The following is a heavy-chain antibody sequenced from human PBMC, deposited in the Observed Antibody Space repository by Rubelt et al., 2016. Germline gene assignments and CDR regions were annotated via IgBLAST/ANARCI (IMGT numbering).Heavy chain of an antibody. CDR2: IKRDGSAK. J-gene: IGHJ4*02. CDR3: AREFYYDFWSGLDY. V-gene: IGHV3-7*01. D-gene: IGHD3-3*01. Sequence: GLEWVANIKRDGSAKYYVDSVKGRFTISRDNAKNSLFLQMNSLRAEDTAVYYCAREFYYDFWSGLDYWGQGALVTVSS.